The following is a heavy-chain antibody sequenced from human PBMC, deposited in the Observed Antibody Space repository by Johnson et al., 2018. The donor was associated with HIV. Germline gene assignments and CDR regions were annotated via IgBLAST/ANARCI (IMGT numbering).Heavy chain of an antibody. CDR2: ISGSGDST. D-gene: IGHD2-2*01. Sequence: VQLVESGGGEVRRGGSLRLSCAASGFTFDDYGMSWVRQAPGKGLEWVSAISGSGDSTGHADSVKGRFTISRDNSKNTLFLQMNSLRAADTAVYYCERRRYSSTWRDASDSWGQGTMVTVSS. V-gene: IGHV3-23*04. CDR1: GFTFDDYG. CDR3: ERRRYSSTWRDASDS. J-gene: IGHJ3*02.